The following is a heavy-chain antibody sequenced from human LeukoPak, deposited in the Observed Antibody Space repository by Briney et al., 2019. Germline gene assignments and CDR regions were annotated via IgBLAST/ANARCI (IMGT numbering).Heavy chain of an antibody. CDR1: GFTVSSNY. J-gene: IGHJ6*02. D-gene: IGHD5-12*01. CDR2: IHSGGST. CDR3: ARGGYSGYAYPDYYYGMDV. V-gene: IGHV3-53*04. Sequence: GGSLRLSCAASGFTVSSNYMSWVRQAPGKGLEWVSVIHSGGSTYYADSVKGRFTISRHNSKNTLYLQMNSLRAEDTAVYYCARGGYSGYAYPDYYYGMDVWGQGTTVTVSS.